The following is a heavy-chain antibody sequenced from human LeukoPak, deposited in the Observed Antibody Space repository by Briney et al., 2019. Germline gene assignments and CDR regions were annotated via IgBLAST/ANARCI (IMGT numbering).Heavy chain of an antibody. V-gene: IGHV4-59*01. CDR2: IYYNGYT. CDR3: ERDRHWTNDWVFDY. Sequence: PSETLSLTCTVSGGSIGTYYWSWIRQPPGKVLEWIGYIYYNGYTDYNPSLKSRVTISLHTSKNQFSLNLSSVTAADTAVYYCERDRHWTNDWVFDYWGQGTLVTVSS. CDR1: GGSIGTYY. J-gene: IGHJ4*02. D-gene: IGHD1/OR15-1a*01.